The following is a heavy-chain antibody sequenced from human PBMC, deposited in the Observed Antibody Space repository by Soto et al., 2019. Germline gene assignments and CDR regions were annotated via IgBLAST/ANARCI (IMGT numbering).Heavy chain of an antibody. CDR3: ARVPDR. J-gene: IGHJ5*02. V-gene: IGHV4-30-2*01. D-gene: IGHD2-2*01. CDR1: GGSISRGGYS. Sequence: SETLSLTCAVSGGSISRGGYSWSWIRQPPGKGLEWIGYIYHSGSTYYNPSLKSRVTISVDRSKNQFSLKLSSVTDADTAVYYCARVPDRWGQGTLVTVSS. CDR2: IYHSGST.